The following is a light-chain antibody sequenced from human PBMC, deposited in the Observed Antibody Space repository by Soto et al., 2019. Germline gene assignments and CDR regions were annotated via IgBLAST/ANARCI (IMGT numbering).Light chain of an antibody. CDR1: QSISNW. CDR3: QQYNTYSRT. CDR2: EAS. J-gene: IGKJ1*01. V-gene: IGKV1-5*03. Sequence: DIQMTQSPSTLSASIGDRVTITCRASQSISNWLAWYQQKPGKAPKLLIYEASNLQRGVPSRFSGSGSATEFTLTISSLQPDDFATFYCQQYNTYSRTFGQGTKVEIK.